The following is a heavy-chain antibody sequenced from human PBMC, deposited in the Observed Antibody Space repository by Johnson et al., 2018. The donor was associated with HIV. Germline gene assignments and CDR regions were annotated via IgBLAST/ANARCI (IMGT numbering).Heavy chain of an antibody. D-gene: IGHD3-16*01. CDR3: ARMGGHHGFDI. Sequence: MLLVESGGGLVKPGGSLRLSCAASGFTFSSYAMHWVRQTPGMGLEWVSGISWNGATPRSADSVKGRFTISRDNAKAFLYLQMNSLRPEDTALYYCARMGGHHGFDIWGQGTMVTVSS. CDR2: ISWNGATP. CDR1: GFTFSSYA. V-gene: IGHV3-20*04. J-gene: IGHJ3*02.